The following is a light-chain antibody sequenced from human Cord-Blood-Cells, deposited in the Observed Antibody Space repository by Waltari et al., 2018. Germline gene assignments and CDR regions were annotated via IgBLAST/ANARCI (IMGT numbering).Light chain of an antibody. CDR3: QQYYSTPPT. CDR2: WAS. J-gene: IGKJ1*01. Sequence: DTVLTQCPDTLAVCLGERAHIHSTSRQSVLYSSNNKNYLAWYQQKPGQPPKLLIYWASTRESGVPDRFSGSGSGTDFTLTSSSLQAEDVAVYYCQQYYSTPPTFGQGTKVEIK. CDR1: QSVLYSSNNKNY. V-gene: IGKV4-1*01.